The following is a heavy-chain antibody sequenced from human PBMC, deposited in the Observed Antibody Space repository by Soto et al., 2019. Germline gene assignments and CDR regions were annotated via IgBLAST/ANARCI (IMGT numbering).Heavy chain of an antibody. V-gene: IGHV1-69*13. D-gene: IGHD5-18*01. CDR1: GGTFSSYA. Sequence: ASVKVSCKASGGTFSSYAISWVRQAPGQGLEWMGGIIPIFGTANYAQKFQGRVTITADESTSTAYMELSSLRSEDTAVYYCARSKTSGYSYGLAKIYYYYGMDVWGQGTTVTVSS. CDR2: IIPIFGTA. CDR3: ARSKTSGYSYGLAKIYYYYGMDV. J-gene: IGHJ6*02.